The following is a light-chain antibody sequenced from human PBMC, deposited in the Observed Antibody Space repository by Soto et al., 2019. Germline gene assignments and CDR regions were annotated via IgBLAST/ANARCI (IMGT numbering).Light chain of an antibody. CDR1: QNVGSRY. Sequence: IVLTQSPGTLSLSPGERATLSCRASQNVGSRYLAWYQQKPGQAPRLLIYGTSNRATGIPDRFSGSRSGTEFTLTINNLEPEDFAVYYCQQRNVWPPITFGQGTRLEIK. CDR2: GTS. CDR3: QQRNVWPPIT. J-gene: IGKJ5*01. V-gene: IGKV3D-20*02.